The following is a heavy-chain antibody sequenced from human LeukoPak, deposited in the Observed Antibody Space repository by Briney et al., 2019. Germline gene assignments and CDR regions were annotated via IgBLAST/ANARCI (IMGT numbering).Heavy chain of an antibody. CDR3: ARVIGWDEPFDI. Sequence: GGSLRLSCAASGFTFSSYSMNWVRQAPGKGLEWVSSISSSSSYIYYADSVKGRFTISRDNAKYTLYLQMNSLRAEDTAVYYCARVIGWDEPFDIWGQGTMVTVSS. V-gene: IGHV3-21*06. D-gene: IGHD1-26*01. CDR1: GFTFSSYS. CDR2: ISSSSSYI. J-gene: IGHJ3*02.